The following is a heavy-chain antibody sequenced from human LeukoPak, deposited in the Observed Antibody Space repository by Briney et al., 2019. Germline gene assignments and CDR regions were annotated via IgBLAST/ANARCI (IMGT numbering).Heavy chain of an antibody. J-gene: IGHJ4*02. CDR3: ARGRSPSSSWYDAGRFDY. Sequence: PSETLSLTCTVSGGSISSYYWSWIRQPPGKGLEWIGYIYYSGSTNYNPSLKSRVTISVDTSKNQFSLKLSSVTAADTAVYYCARGRSPSSSWYDAGRFDYWGQGTLVTVSS. CDR1: GGSISSYY. V-gene: IGHV4-59*01. D-gene: IGHD6-13*01. CDR2: IYYSGST.